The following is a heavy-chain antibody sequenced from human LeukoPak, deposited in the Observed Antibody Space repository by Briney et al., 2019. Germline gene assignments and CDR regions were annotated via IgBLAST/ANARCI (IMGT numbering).Heavy chain of an antibody. CDR3: TRHQSTGV. CDR1: GFTFGDYA. J-gene: IGHJ4*02. Sequence: GGSLTLSCTASGFTFGDYAMSWVRQAPGKGLEWVGFIRSKAYGGTTEYAASVKGRFTISRDDSKSIAYLQMNSLKTEDTAVYYCTRHQSTGVWGQGTPVTGAS. CDR2: IRSKAYGGTT. V-gene: IGHV3-49*04. D-gene: IGHD4-23*01.